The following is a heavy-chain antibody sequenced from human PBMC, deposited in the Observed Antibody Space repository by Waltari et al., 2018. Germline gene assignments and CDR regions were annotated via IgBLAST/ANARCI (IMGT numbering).Heavy chain of an antibody. V-gene: IGHV1-46*01. Sequence: QVQLVQSGAEVKKPGASVKISCKASGYTFPSQRMHWVRQAPGQGLDWMGIINPSSSSTIYAQTFQGRVTMTSDTSTSTVYMQLSSLTSDDTAVYYCATLRGVTTPLDCWGQGTLVTVSS. CDR3: ATLRGVTTPLDC. J-gene: IGHJ4*02. CDR1: GYTFPSQR. D-gene: IGHD3-10*01. CDR2: INPSSSST.